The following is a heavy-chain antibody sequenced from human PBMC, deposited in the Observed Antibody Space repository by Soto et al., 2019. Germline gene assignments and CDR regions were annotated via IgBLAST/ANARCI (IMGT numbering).Heavy chain of an antibody. J-gene: IGHJ4*02. V-gene: IGHV3-23*01. CDR2: ISGSGGST. D-gene: IGHD4-17*01. Sequence: PVGSLRLSCAASGFTFSSYAMSWVRQSPGKGLEWVSAISGSGGSTYYADSVKGRFTISRDNSKNTLYLQMNSLRAEDTAVYYCAKALPYGGHPRDGYFDYWGQGTLVTVSS. CDR1: GFTFSSYA. CDR3: AKALPYGGHPRDGYFDY.